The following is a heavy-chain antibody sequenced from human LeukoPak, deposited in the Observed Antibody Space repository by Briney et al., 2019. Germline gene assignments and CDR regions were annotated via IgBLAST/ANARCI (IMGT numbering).Heavy chain of an antibody. CDR2: IYHSGST. Sequence: SETLSLTCGVSGASITDSGYSWSWIRQPSGKGLEWIGYIYHSGSTSYNPSLKSRVTISVDKSKNQLSLKLSSVTAADTAVYYCTSSGYFFALRYWGQGTLVTVSS. CDR1: GASITDSGYS. D-gene: IGHD5-12*01. V-gene: IGHV4-30-2*01. CDR3: TSSGYFFALRY. J-gene: IGHJ4*02.